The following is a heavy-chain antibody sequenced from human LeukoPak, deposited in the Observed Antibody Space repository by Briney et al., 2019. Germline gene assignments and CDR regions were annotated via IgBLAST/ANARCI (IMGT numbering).Heavy chain of an antibody. Sequence: PSETLSLTCTVSGYSISSGYYWGWIRQPPGKGLEWIGEFYHSGSTNYRPSLKSRVTLSVDTSKNQFSLRLTSVTAADTAVYYCAGAYCGGDCYSGRTFDIWGQATMVTVSS. D-gene: IGHD2-21*01. CDR3: AGAYCGGDCYSGRTFDI. CDR2: FYHSGST. CDR1: GYSISSGYY. J-gene: IGHJ3*02. V-gene: IGHV4-38-2*02.